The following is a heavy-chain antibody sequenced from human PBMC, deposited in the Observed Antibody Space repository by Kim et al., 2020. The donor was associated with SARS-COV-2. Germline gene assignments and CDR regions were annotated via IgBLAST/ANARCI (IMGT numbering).Heavy chain of an antibody. Sequence: STIDYADSVKGRFTISGDNAKNSLYLQMNSLRAEDTAVYYCAGPGATFDYWGQGTLVTVSS. D-gene: IGHD2-15*01. CDR3: AGPGATFDY. J-gene: IGHJ4*02. CDR2: STI. V-gene: IGHV3-11*04.